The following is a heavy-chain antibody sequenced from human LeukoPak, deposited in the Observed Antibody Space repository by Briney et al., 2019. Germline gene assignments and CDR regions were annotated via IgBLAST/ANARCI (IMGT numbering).Heavy chain of an antibody. CDR3: ARGSYVEMVPYYYYGMDV. D-gene: IGHD5-24*01. CDR2: ISAYNGNT. V-gene: IGHV1-18*01. CDR1: GYTLTELS. Sequence: ASVKVSCKVSGYTLTELSMHWVRQAPGQGLEWMGWISAYNGNTNYAQKLQGRVTMTTDTSTSTAYMELRSLRSDDTAVYYCARGSYVEMVPYYYYGMDVWGQGTTVTVSS. J-gene: IGHJ6*02.